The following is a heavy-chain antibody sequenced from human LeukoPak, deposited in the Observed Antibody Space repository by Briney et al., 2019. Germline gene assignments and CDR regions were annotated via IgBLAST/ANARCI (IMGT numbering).Heavy chain of an antibody. J-gene: IGHJ3*02. Sequence: GGSLRLSCAASGFTFSSYWMSWVRQAPGKGLEWVANIKQDGSEKYYVDSVKGRFTISRDNAKNSLYLQMNSLRAEDTAVYYCARDYQYYYDSSGYDDAFDIWGQGTMVTVSS. V-gene: IGHV3-7*03. CDR3: ARDYQYYYDSSGYDDAFDI. CDR2: IKQDGSEK. D-gene: IGHD3-22*01. CDR1: GFTFSSYW.